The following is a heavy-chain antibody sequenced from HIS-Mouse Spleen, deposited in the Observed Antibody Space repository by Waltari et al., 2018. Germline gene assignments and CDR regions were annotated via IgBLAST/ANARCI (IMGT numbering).Heavy chain of an antibody. CDR1: GGPISSSSYY. V-gene: IGHV4-39*07. CDR2: IYYSGST. CDR3: AREIPYSSSWYDWYFDL. Sequence: QLQLQESGPALVKPSETLSLTCTVSGGPISSSSYYCGWIRQHPGKGREWIGSIYYSGSTYYNPSLKSRVTISVDTSKNQFSLKLSSVTDADTAVYYCAREIPYSSSWYDWYFDLWGRGTLVTVSS. J-gene: IGHJ2*01. D-gene: IGHD6-13*01.